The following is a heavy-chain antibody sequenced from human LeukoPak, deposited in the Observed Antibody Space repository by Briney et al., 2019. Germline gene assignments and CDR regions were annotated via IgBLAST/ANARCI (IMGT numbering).Heavy chain of an antibody. V-gene: IGHV3-7*03. CDR1: GFALSSHW. CDR2: VNRDGSET. Sequence: GSLRLSCAASGFALSSHWMSWVRQVPGRGPEWVANVNRDGSETYYLDSVKGRFTISKDNAKNSLYLQMNSLRAEDTALYHCARNNGMDVWGQGTTVIVSS. J-gene: IGHJ6*02. CDR3: ARNNGMDV.